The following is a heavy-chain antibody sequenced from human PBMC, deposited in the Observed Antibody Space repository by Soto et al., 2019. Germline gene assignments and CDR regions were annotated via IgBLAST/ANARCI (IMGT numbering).Heavy chain of an antibody. CDR2: ISSTTNYI. J-gene: IGHJ4*02. CDR1: GFIFTRYS. V-gene: IGHV3-21*06. Sequence: GSLRLSCAASGFIFTRYSMSWVRQAPGKGLEWVSSISSTTNYIYYGDSMKGRFTISRDNAKNSLYLEMNSLRAEDTAVYYCARESEDLTSNFDYWGQGTLVTVSS. CDR3: ARESEDLTSNFDY.